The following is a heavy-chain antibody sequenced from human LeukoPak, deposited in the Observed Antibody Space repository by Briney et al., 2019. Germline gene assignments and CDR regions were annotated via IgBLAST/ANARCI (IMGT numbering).Heavy chain of an antibody. CDR2: ISSSGSTI. CDR1: GFTFSDYY. D-gene: IGHD1-1*01. CDR3: AKKGQADDGGKPD. Sequence: GGSLRLSCAASGFTFSDYYMSWIRQAPGKGLEWVSYISSSGSTIYFADSVKGRFTISRDNSRNTMYLQMNNLRADDTAVYYCAKKGQADDGGKPDWGQGILVTVSS. J-gene: IGHJ4*02. V-gene: IGHV3-11*01.